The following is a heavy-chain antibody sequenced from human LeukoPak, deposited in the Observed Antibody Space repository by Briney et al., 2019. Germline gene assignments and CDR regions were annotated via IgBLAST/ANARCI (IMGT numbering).Heavy chain of an antibody. J-gene: IGHJ4*02. Sequence: GGSLRLSCEGSGFTFSNYWMGWVRQAPGKGLQWVANIKTDGSEKYYVDSVRGRFTISRDNAKNSLYLQMHSLRAEDTAVYFCVRDNPRCCGVVPANVDDYWGQGTLVTVSS. CDR1: GFTFSNYW. V-gene: IGHV3-7*01. CDR3: VRDNPRCCGVVPANVDDY. CDR2: IKTDGSEK. D-gene: IGHD2-15*01.